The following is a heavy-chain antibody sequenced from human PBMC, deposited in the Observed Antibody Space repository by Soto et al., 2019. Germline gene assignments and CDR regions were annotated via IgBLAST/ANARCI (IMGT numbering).Heavy chain of an antibody. CDR3: ARSPRGILTGYYRFDY. J-gene: IGHJ4*02. V-gene: IGHV4-59*01. CDR2: IYYSGST. CDR1: GGSISSYY. D-gene: IGHD3-9*01. Sequence: SETLSLTCTVSGGSISSYYWSWIRQPPGKGLEWIGYIYYSGSTNYNPSLKSRVTISVDTSKNQFSLKLSSVTAADTAVYYCARSPRGILTGYYRFDYWGQGTLVTVSS.